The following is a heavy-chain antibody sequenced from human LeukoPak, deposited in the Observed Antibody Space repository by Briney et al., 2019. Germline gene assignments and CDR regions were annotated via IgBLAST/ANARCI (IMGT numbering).Heavy chain of an antibody. CDR3: AREYGSGMDYFDP. D-gene: IGHD3-10*01. CDR2: ISGSGSST. V-gene: IGHV3-23*01. CDR1: GFTFSSYA. J-gene: IGHJ5*02. Sequence: QTGGSLRLSCAASGFTFSSYAMSWVRQAPGKGLECVSGISGSGSSTYYADSVKGRFTISRDNSKNTVYLQMNSLRAEDTAVYYCAREYGSGMDYFDPWGQGTLVTVSS.